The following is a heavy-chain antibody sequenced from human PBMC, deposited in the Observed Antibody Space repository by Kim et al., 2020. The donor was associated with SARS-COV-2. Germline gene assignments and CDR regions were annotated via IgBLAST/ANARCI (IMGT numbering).Heavy chain of an antibody. D-gene: IGHD3-22*01. J-gene: IGHJ3*02. Sequence: SETLSLTCTVSGGSISSYYWSWIRQPPGKGLEWIGYIYYSGSTNYNPSLKSRVTISVDTSKNQFSLKLSSVTAADTAVYYCARDRGLYRNYYDSSGYEYDAFDIWGQGTMVTVSS. CDR2: IYYSGST. V-gene: IGHV4-59*01. CDR1: GGSISSYY. CDR3: ARDRGLYRNYYDSSGYEYDAFDI.